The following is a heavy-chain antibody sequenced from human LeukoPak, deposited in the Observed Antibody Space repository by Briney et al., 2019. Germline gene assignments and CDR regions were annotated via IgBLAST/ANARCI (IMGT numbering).Heavy chain of an antibody. CDR1: GFTFSSYA. J-gene: IGHJ5*02. V-gene: IGHV3-30*01. CDR2: ISYDGSNK. Sequence: GGSLRLSCAASGFTFSSYAMHWVRQAPGKGLEWVAVISYDGSNKYYADSVKGRFTISRDNSKNTLYLQMNSLRAEDTAVYYCARASVGFRPWGQGTLVTVSS. CDR3: ARASVGFRP.